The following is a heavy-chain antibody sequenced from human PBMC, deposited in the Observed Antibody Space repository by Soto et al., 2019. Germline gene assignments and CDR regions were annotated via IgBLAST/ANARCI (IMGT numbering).Heavy chain of an antibody. Sequence: PGESLKISCKGSGYSFTSYWIGWVRQMPGKGLEWMGIIYPGDSDTRYSPSFQGQVTISADKSISTAYLQWSSLKASDTAMYYCARQNAAPHIPYYYYGMDVWGQGTTVTVSS. J-gene: IGHJ6*02. CDR1: GYSFTSYW. V-gene: IGHV5-51*01. CDR2: IYPGDSDT. D-gene: IGHD6-25*01. CDR3: ARQNAAPHIPYYYYGMDV.